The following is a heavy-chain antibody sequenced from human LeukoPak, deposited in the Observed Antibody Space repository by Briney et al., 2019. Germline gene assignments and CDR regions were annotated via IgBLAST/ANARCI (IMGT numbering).Heavy chain of an antibody. CDR1: GGSISDSSYY. J-gene: IGHJ4*02. CDR3: ARNDSSGYYHLFDY. D-gene: IGHD3-22*01. V-gene: IGHV4-39*01. CDR2: IYYIGST. Sequence: SETLSLTCTVSGGSISDSSYYWGWIRQPPGKGLEWIGSIYYIGSTYYNPSLKSRVTISVDTSKNQFSLKLSSVTAADTAVYYCARNDSSGYYHLFDYWGQGTLVTVSS.